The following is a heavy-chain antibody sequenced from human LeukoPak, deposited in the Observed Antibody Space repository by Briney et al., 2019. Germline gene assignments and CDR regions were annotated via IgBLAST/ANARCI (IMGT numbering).Heavy chain of an antibody. Sequence: GGSLRLSCAASGFTFSSYWMSWVRQAPGKGLEWVANIKQDGSEKYYVDSVKGRFTISRDNAKNSLYLQMNSLRAEDTAVYHCARLRIAAAGWFDPWGQGTLVTVSS. CDR1: GFTFSSYW. CDR2: IKQDGSEK. CDR3: ARLRIAAAGWFDP. D-gene: IGHD6-13*01. V-gene: IGHV3-7*03. J-gene: IGHJ5*02.